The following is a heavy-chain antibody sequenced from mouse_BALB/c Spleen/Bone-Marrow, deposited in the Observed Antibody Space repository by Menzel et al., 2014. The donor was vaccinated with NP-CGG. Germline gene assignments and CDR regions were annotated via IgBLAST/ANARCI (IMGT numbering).Heavy chain of an antibody. V-gene: IGHV1S81*02. J-gene: IGHJ3*01. CDR1: GYTFTSYY. CDR2: INPSNGGT. Sequence: VQLQQSGAELVKPGASVKLSCKASGYTFTSYYMYWVKQRPGQGLEWTGEINPSNGGTNFNEKFKSKATLTVDKSSSTAYMQLSSLTFEDSAIYYCTRPYYGYVGYAYWGQGTQVTVSA. CDR3: TRPYYGYVGYAY. D-gene: IGHD1-2*01.